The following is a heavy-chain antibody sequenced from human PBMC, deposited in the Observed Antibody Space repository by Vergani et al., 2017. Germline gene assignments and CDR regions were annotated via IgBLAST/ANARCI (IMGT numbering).Heavy chain of an antibody. CDR3: ARDGSGSYYYYYYMDV. CDR2: ISYDGSNK. CDR1: GFTFSSYA. D-gene: IGHD1-26*01. V-gene: IGHV3-30-3*01. Sequence: QVQLEESGGGVVQPGRSLRLSCAASGFTFSSYAMHWVRQAPGKGLEWVAVISYDGSNKYYADSVKGRFTISRDNSKNTLYLQMNSLRAEDTAVYYCARDGSGSYYYYYYMDVWGKGTTVTVSS. J-gene: IGHJ6*03.